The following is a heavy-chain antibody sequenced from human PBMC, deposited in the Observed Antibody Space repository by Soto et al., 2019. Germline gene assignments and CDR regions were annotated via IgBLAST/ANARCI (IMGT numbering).Heavy chain of an antibody. V-gene: IGHV1-24*01. CDR3: ATIPPGQYYFDY. CDR2: FDPEDGET. CDR1: GYTLAELS. Sequence: GASVKVSCKVSGYTLAELSMHWVRQAPGKGHEWMGGFDPEDGETIYAQKFQGRVTMTEDTSTDTAYMELSSLRSEDTAVYYCATIPPGQYYFDYWGQGTLVTVSS. J-gene: IGHJ4*02. D-gene: IGHD4-4*01.